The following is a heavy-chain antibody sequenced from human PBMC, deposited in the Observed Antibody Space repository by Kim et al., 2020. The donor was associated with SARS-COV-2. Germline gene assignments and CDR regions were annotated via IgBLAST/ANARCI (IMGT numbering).Heavy chain of an antibody. CDR1: GGSISSYY. V-gene: IGHV4-59*13. CDR3: ARGSSVMVAATHDY. CDR2: IYYSGST. Sequence: SETLSLTCTVSGGSISSYYWSWIRQPPGKGLEWIGYIYYSGSTNYNPSLKSRVTISVDTSKNQFSLKLSSVTAADTAVSYCARGSSVMVAATHDYWGQG. D-gene: IGHD2-15*01. J-gene: IGHJ4*02.